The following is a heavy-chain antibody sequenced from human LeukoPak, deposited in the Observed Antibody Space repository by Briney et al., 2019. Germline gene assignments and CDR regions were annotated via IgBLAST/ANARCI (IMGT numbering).Heavy chain of an antibody. CDR3: ARDGNYYGSGSYRRFDY. CDR1: GFTFSSYS. D-gene: IGHD3-10*01. Sequence: GGSLRLSCAASGFTFSSYSMNWVRQAPGKGLEWVSSISSSSSYIYYADSVKGRFTISRDNAKNSLYLQMNSLRAEDTAVYYCARDGNYYGSGSYRRFDYWGQGTLVTVSS. J-gene: IGHJ4*02. CDR2: ISSSSSYI. V-gene: IGHV3-21*04.